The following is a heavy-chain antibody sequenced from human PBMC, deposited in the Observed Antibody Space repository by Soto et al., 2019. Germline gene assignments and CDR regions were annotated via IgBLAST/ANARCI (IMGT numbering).Heavy chain of an antibody. CDR3: ARDDAFGNENAFDL. CDR1: GFSFRTYG. J-gene: IGHJ3*01. D-gene: IGHD1-1*01. CDR2: ISPK. Sequence: PGGSLRLSCAVSGFSFRTYGFHWVRQPPGKGLEWVAVISPKGLSDSVEGRFTISRDNSKDTLYLQMNNLRAEDTAVYYCARDDAFGNENAFDLWGQGTMVTVS. V-gene: IGHV3-33*01.